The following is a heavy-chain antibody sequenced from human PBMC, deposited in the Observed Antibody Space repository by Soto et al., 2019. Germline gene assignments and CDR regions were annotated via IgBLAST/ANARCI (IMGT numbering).Heavy chain of an antibody. CDR3: ARGLGIAAADTYNWFDP. Sequence: QVQLVQSGAEVKKPGSSVKVSCKASGGTFSSYAISWVRQAPGQGLEWMGGIIPIFGTANYAQKFQGRVTITADESTSTAYMELSSLRSEDTAVYYCARGLGIAAADTYNWFDPWGQGTLVTVSS. CDR2: IIPIFGTA. J-gene: IGHJ5*02. D-gene: IGHD6-13*01. V-gene: IGHV1-69*01. CDR1: GGTFSSYA.